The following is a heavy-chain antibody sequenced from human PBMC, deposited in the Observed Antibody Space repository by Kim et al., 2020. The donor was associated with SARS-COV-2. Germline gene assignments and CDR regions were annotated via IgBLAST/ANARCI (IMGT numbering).Heavy chain of an antibody. J-gene: IGHJ3*02. V-gene: IGHV3-48*04. Sequence: GGSLRLSCAASGFTFSSYSMNWVRQAPGKGLEWVSYISSSSSTIYYADSVKGPFTISRDNAKNSLYLQMNSLRAEHTAVYYCARPWGAYCGGDCYYAHAFDIWGKGTMVTVSS. CDR1: GFTFSSYS. CDR3: ARPWGAYCGGDCYYAHAFDI. D-gene: IGHD2-21*02. CDR2: ISSSSSTI.